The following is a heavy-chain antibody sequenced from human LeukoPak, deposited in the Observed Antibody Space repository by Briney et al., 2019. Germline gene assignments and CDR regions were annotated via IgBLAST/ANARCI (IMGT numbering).Heavy chain of an antibody. CDR1: GGTFSIYA. V-gene: IGHV1-69*13. CDR2: IIPIFGTA. D-gene: IGHD3-22*01. J-gene: IGHJ4*02. Sequence: ASVNVSCKASGGTFSIYAISWVRQAPGQGLEWMGGIIPIFGTANYAQKFQGRVTITADESTSTAYMGLSSLRSEDTAVYYCARDKQYYYDSSGLYYFDYWGQGTLVTVSS. CDR3: ARDKQYYYDSSGLYYFDY.